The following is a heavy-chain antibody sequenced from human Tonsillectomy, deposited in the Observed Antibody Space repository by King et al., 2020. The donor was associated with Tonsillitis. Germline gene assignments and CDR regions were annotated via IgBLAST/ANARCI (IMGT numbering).Heavy chain of an antibody. J-gene: IGHJ4*02. CDR1: GFIFTTKW. Sequence: VQLVESGGGLVQPGGSLRLSCAASGFIFTTKWMGWVRQAPGKGLEWVATINQGGSEKYYVDSVEGRFTISRDNAKNSLYLQMNSLRVEDTAGYHCVRGAGDGDFWGQGTLVTVSS. CDR2: INQGGSEK. V-gene: IGHV3-7*01. CDR3: VRGAGDGDF. D-gene: IGHD7-27*01.